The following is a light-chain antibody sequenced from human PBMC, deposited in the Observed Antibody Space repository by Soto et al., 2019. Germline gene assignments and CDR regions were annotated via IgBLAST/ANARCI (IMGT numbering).Light chain of an antibody. CDR1: QSVGSK. J-gene: IGKJ5*01. V-gene: IGKV3D-15*01. CDR2: DAS. Sequence: EIVMTQSPPTLSVSPGERATLSCRASQSVGSKLAWYQQRPGQAPRLLIYDASNRATGIPARFSGSGSGTEFSLTISSLQSEDFAVYYCQQYNNWPPITFGQGTRLEI. CDR3: QQYNNWPPIT.